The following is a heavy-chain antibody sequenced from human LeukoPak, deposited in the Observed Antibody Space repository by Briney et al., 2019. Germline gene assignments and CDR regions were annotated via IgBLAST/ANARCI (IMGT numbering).Heavy chain of an antibody. D-gene: IGHD2-15*01. CDR3: ARDRQGYCSGGSCYPFDP. CDR2: ISAYNGNT. J-gene: IGHJ5*02. Sequence: ASVKVSCKASGYTFTSYGISWVRQAPGQGLEWMGWISAYNGNTNYAQKLQGRVTMPTDTSTSTAYMELRSLRSDDTAVYYCARDRQGYCSGGSCYPFDPWGQGTLVTVSS. V-gene: IGHV1-18*01. CDR1: GYTFTSYG.